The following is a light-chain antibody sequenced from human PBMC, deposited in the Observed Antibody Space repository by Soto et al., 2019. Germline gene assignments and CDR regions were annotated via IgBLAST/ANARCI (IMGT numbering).Light chain of an antibody. V-gene: IGKV1-39*01. Sequence: DIQMTQSPSSLSASVGDSLTITCRASQTIGTYVNGYRQKSGAAPELLIYDASTLQSGVPSRFRGGASGTDFTLTISSLQLDDFATYYCQQSYNTPLTFGQGTKLDIK. CDR2: DAS. CDR3: QQSYNTPLT. J-gene: IGKJ1*01. CDR1: QTIGTY.